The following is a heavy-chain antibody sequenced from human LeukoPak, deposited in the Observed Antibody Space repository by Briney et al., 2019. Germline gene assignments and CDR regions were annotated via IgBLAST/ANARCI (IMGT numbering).Heavy chain of an antibody. CDR1: GGSISCSSYY. Sequence: PSETLSLTCTVSGGSISCSSYYWGWIRQPPGKGLEWIGSIYYSGSTYYNPSLKSRVTIAVDTSKNQFSLKLSSVTAADTAVYYCARRRVRYSGYHGYFDYWGQGTLVTVSP. CDR2: IYYSGST. J-gene: IGHJ4*03. V-gene: IGHV4-39*01. CDR3: ARRRVRYSGYHGYFDY. D-gene: IGHD5-12*01.